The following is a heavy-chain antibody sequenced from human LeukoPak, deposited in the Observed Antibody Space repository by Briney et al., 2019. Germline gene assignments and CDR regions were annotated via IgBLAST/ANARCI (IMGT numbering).Heavy chain of an antibody. CDR3: ARDLRGYSYGSDY. CDR1: GFTFSSYA. CDR2: ISYDGSNK. Sequence: PGRSLRLSCAASGFTFSSYAMHWVRQAPGKGLEWVAVISYDGSNKYYADSVKGRFTISRDNPKNTLYLQMNSLRAEDTAVYYCARDLRGYSYGSDYWGQGTLVTVSS. V-gene: IGHV3-30-3*01. D-gene: IGHD5-18*01. J-gene: IGHJ4*02.